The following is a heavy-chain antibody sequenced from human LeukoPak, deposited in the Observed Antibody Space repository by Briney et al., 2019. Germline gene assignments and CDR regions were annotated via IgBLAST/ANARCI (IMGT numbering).Heavy chain of an antibody. CDR3: ARDLRFAIHNSMDV. D-gene: IGHD3-10*01. CDR2: VTSSGSGT. CDR1: GFTFSSYA. J-gene: IGHJ6*02. V-gene: IGHV3-23*01. Sequence: SGGSLRLSCAASGFTFSSYAMNWVRQTPGKGLEWVSVVTSSGSGTYYADSVKGRFTISRDNSKNTLYLQMNSLRAEDTAVYYCARDLRFAIHNSMDVWGQGTTVTVS.